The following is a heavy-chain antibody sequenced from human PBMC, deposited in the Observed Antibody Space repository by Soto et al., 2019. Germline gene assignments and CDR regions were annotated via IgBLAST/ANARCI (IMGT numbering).Heavy chain of an antibody. D-gene: IGHD5-18*01. CDR2: IYFTGST. Sequence: PSETLSLTCTVSGGSISSSSYLWGLICQPPGKGLESLGSIYFTGSTYYNPSLKSRVTISVDTSKNQFSLKLTSVTAADTAVYYCARESRTCIQLWFGSYYYGMDVWGQGTTVTVSS. CDR1: GGSISSSSYL. J-gene: IGHJ6*02. CDR3: ARESRTCIQLWFGSYYYGMDV. V-gene: IGHV4-39*02.